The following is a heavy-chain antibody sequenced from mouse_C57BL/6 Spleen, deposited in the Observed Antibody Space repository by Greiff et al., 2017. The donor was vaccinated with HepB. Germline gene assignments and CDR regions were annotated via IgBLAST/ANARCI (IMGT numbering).Heavy chain of an antibody. CDR2: IDPSDSYT. V-gene: IGHV1-50*01. CDR3: ANYYGSSSSYWYFDV. D-gene: IGHD1-1*01. Sequence: VQLQQSGAELVKPGASVKLSCKASGYTFTSYWMQWVKQRPGQGLEWIGEIDPSDSYTNYNQKFKGKATLTVDTSSSTAYMQLSSLTSEDSAVYYCANYYGSSSSYWYFDVWGTGTTVTVSS. J-gene: IGHJ1*03. CDR1: GYTFTSYW.